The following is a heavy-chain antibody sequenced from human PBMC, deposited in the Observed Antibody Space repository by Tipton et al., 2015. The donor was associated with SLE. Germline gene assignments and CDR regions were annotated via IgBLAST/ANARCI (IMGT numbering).Heavy chain of an antibody. V-gene: IGHV4-34*01. Sequence: LRLSCAVYGGSFSSYYWSWIRQPPGKGLEWIGEINHSGSTNYNPSLKSRVTISVDTSQSQFSLRLTSVTAADTALYYCAAGDNSPYYFDYWGQGIMVTVSS. CDR2: INHSGST. D-gene: IGHD3-10*01. CDR1: GGSFSSYY. CDR3: AAGDNSPYYFDY. J-gene: IGHJ4*02.